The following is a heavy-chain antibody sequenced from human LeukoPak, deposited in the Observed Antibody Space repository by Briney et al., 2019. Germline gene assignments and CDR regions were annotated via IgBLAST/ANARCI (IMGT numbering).Heavy chain of an antibody. V-gene: IGHV3-21*01. D-gene: IGHD6-19*01. J-gene: IGHJ4*02. CDR1: GFTFSSYS. Sequence: PGGSLRLSXAASGFTFSSYSMNWVRQSPGKGLEWVSSISSSSSYIYYADSVKGRFTISRDNAKNSLYLQMNSLRAEDTAVYYCARDIAVAGTSYWGQGTLVTVSS. CDR2: ISSSSSYI. CDR3: ARDIAVAGTSY.